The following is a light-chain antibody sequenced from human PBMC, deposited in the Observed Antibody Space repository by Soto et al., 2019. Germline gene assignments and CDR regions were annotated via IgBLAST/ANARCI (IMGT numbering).Light chain of an antibody. CDR2: GAS. CDR1: QSVSSN. J-gene: IGKJ5*01. Sequence: EIVMTQSPATLSVSPAERATLSCMASQSVSSNLAWYQQKPGQAPRLLIYGASTRATGIPARFSGSGSGTEFTLTISSLQSEDFAVYYCQQYNNWPPVTFGQGTRLEIK. V-gene: IGKV3-15*01. CDR3: QQYNNWPPVT.